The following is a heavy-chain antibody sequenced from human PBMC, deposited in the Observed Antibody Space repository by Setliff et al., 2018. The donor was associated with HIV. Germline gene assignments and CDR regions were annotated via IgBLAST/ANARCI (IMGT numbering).Heavy chain of an antibody. J-gene: IGHJ3*02. Sequence: GASVKVSCKASGGTFSSYPISWVQQAPGQGLEWMGGIIPILDIANYAQKFQVRVTINADKSTSTAYMELSSLRSEDTAVYYCARGGGYCGGDCYPTQDAFDIWGQGTMVTVSS. CDR3: ARGGGYCGGDCYPTQDAFDI. CDR1: GGTFSSYP. V-gene: IGHV1-69*10. CDR2: IIPILDIA. D-gene: IGHD2-21*02.